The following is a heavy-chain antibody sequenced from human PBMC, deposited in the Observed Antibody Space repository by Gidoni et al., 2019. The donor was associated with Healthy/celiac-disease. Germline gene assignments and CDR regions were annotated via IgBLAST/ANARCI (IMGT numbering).Heavy chain of an antibody. D-gene: IGHD5-18*01. J-gene: IGHJ3*02. CDR3: ARISDTAMATGAFDI. CDR1: GFTFSDYY. CDR2: ISSISSYT. V-gene: IGHV3-11*06. Sequence: QVQLMESGGGLVKPGGSLRLSCAASGFTFSDYYMSCIRQAPGKGLEWVSYISSISSYTNYADSVKGRFTISRDNAKNSLYLQMNSRRAEDTTVYYCARISDTAMATGAFDIWGQGTMVTVSS.